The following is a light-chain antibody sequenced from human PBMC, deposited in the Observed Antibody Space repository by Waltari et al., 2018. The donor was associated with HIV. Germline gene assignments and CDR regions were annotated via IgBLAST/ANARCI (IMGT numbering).Light chain of an antibody. CDR3: QHHGGSLT. CDR2: GAY. J-gene: IGKJ2*01. Sequence: DIVLTQSPGSLSLSPGVGATLACRASQSVRSSYLACYQQNPGQAPRLLIYGAYNRATGIPDRFSGSGSGTDFTLTISRLEPEDFAVFYCQHHGGSLTFGQGTKL. CDR1: QSVRSSY. V-gene: IGKV3-20*01.